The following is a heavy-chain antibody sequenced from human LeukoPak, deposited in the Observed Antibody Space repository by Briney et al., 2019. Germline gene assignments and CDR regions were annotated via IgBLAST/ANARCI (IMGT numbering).Heavy chain of an antibody. V-gene: IGHV4-39*01. J-gene: IGHJ4*02. D-gene: IGHD4-17*01. Sequence: SETLSLTCTVSGASISTSFYYWGWIRQPPGKGLEWIGSIYYSGSTYYNPSLKSRVTISVDTSKNQFSLKLTSMTAADTAVYYCARRYGDYRRFDYWGQGTLVTVSS. CDR3: ARRYGDYRRFDY. CDR1: GASISTSFYY. CDR2: IYYSGST.